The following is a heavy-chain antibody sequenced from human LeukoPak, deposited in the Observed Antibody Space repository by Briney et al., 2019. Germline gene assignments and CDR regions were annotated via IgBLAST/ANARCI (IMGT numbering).Heavy chain of an antibody. J-gene: IGHJ4*02. CDR2: IYYSGST. Sequence: SQTLSLTCTVSGGSIGSGDYYWSWIRQPPGKGLEWVGYIYYSGSTYYNPSLKSRGTISVGTSKNQFSLKLSYVTAADTAVYYCARGALYDFWCGDYIDYWGQGTLVTVSS. V-gene: IGHV4-30-4*08. D-gene: IGHD3-3*01. CDR3: ARGALYDFWCGDYIDY. CDR1: GGSIGSGDYY.